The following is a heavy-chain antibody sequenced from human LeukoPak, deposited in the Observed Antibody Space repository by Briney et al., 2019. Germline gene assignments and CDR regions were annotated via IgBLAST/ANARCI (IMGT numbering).Heavy chain of an antibody. Sequence: PGGSLRLSCAASGFTFSHYGMTWVRQAPGKGLEWVSAISGGGGSTYYAGSVKGRFTISRGNSKNTLYLQMNSLRAEDTAVYYCAKATLNMVRGLIDYWGQGTLVTVSS. D-gene: IGHD3-10*01. CDR3: AKATLNMVRGLIDY. J-gene: IGHJ4*02. CDR2: ISGGGGST. V-gene: IGHV3-23*01. CDR1: GFTFSHYG.